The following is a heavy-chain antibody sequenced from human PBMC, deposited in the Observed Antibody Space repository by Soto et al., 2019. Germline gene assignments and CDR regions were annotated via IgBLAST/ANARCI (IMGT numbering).Heavy chain of an antibody. J-gene: IGHJ1*01. V-gene: IGHV3-53*01. Sequence: GGSLRLSCAVSGFSVSSNFMSWVRQAPGKGLEWVSVIYSGGTTYYADSVKGRFTISRDISKNTVYLQMNSLTTDDTAVYYCGRYGDHYDNTVYFSQHWGQGTRVTVSS. D-gene: IGHD3-22*01. CDR1: GFSVSSNF. CDR3: GRYGDHYDNTVYFSQH. CDR2: IYSGGTT.